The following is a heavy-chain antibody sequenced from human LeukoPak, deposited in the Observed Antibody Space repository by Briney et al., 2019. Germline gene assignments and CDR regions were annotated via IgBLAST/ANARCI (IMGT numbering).Heavy chain of an antibody. Sequence: KPGGSLRLSCAASGFTFSDYYMSWIRQAPGKGLEWVSYISSSSSYTNYADSVKGRFTIPRDNAKNSLYLQMISLRDEDTAVYYCARDQSDYYGSGSYSEGSYWGQGTLVTVSS. CDR3: ARDQSDYYGSGSYSEGSY. J-gene: IGHJ4*02. CDR1: GFTFSDYY. D-gene: IGHD3-10*01. CDR2: ISSSSSYT. V-gene: IGHV3-11*06.